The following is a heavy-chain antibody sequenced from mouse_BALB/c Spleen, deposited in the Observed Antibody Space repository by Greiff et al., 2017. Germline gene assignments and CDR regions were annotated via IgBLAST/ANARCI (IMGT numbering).Heavy chain of an antibody. CDR2: IYPGSGST. J-gene: IGHJ1*01. CDR1: GYTFTSYW. Sequence: LQQPGSELVRPGASVKLSCKASGYTFTSYWMHWVKQRPGQGLEWIGNIYPGSGSTNYNEKFKGKATFTADTSSNTAYMQLSSLTSEDSAVYYCARRYWYFDVWGAGTTVTVSS. CDR3: ARRYWYFDV. V-gene: IGHV1S22*01.